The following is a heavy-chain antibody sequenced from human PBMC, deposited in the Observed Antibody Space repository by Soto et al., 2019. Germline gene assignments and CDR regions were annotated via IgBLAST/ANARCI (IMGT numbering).Heavy chain of an antibody. Sequence: QVQLVQSGAEVKTPGSSVKVSCKASGGTFNSYSIDWVRQAPGQGFEWMGGIIPMSGRPNYAQRFQGRVTFSTDKSTKTVYMELNSLTQEDTAVYYFTRRGRQSANCFAPWGQGTLVTVSS. CDR2: IIPMSGRP. J-gene: IGHJ5*02. CDR3: TRRGRQSANCFAP. V-gene: IGHV1-69*05. CDR1: GGTFNSYS.